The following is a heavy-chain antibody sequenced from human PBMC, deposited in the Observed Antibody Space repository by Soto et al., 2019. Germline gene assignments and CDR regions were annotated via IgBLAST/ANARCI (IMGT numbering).Heavy chain of an antibody. CDR2: IYHSGGT. J-gene: IGHJ6*02. CDR1: GESFSGYY. Sequence: SSETLSLTCAVYGESFSGYYWSWVRQPPGKGLEWIGEIYHSGGTNYNPSLKSRVTISVDKSKNQFSLKLSSVTAADTAVYYCARVSGSYYYGMDVWGQGTTVTVSS. CDR3: ARVSGSYYYGMDV. V-gene: IGHV4-34*01. D-gene: IGHD1-26*01.